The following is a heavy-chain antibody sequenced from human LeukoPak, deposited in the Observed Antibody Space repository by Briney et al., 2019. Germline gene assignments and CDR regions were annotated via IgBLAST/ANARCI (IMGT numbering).Heavy chain of an antibody. Sequence: GGSLRLSCAASGFTFSSYSMNWVRQAPGKGLEWVSSISSSSSTIYYADSVKGRFTISRDNAKNSLYLQMNSLRAEDTAVYYCARGRSSYYFDYWGQGTLVTVSS. D-gene: IGHD3-3*01. CDR1: GFTFSSYS. CDR3: ARGRSSYYFDY. J-gene: IGHJ4*02. V-gene: IGHV3-48*01. CDR2: ISSSSSTI.